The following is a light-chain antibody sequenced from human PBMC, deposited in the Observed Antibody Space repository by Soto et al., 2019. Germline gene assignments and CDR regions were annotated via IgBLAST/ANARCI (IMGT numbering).Light chain of an antibody. Sequence: IQLTQSPSFLSASVGDRVTITCRASQDIANYLAWYQQKPGKAPKFLIYATSTFQSGVPSRFSGGGSGTEFTLTISRLQPEDFATYYCQQVNSYPLTFGGGTKVEIK. CDR3: QQVNSYPLT. CDR2: ATS. J-gene: IGKJ4*01. V-gene: IGKV1-9*01. CDR1: QDIANY.